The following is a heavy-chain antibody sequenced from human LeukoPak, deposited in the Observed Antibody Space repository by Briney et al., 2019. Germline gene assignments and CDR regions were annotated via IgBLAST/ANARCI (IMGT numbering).Heavy chain of an antibody. D-gene: IGHD3/OR15-3a*01. CDR3: AKDWTSGDNSYMDV. J-gene: IGHJ6*03. CDR2: INSDESRT. V-gene: IGHV3-74*01. CDR1: GFTFSNYW. Sequence: GGSLRLSCEASGFTFSNYWMHWVRQVPGKGLVWVSRINSDESRTNYADSVEGRFTISRDNSKNTLYLQMNSLRAEDTALYYCAKDWTSGDNSYMDVWGKGTTVTVSS.